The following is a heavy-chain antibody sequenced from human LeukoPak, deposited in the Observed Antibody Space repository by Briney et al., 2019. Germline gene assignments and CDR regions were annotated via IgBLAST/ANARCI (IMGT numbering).Heavy chain of an antibody. Sequence: GGSLRLSCAASGLHFSGTAMSWVRQAPGKGLEWVSGINWNGGSTGYADSVKGRFTISRDNAKNSLYLQMNSLRAEDTALYYCARQGDSSGYYYVDYWGQGTLVTVSS. D-gene: IGHD3-22*01. CDR3: ARQGDSSGYYYVDY. CDR1: GLHFSGTA. V-gene: IGHV3-20*04. CDR2: INWNGGST. J-gene: IGHJ4*02.